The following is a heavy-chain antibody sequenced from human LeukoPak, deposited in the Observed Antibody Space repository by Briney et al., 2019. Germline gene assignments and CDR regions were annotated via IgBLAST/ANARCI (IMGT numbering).Heavy chain of an antibody. Sequence: SETLSLTCTVSGGSISSSSYYWGWIRQPPGKGLEWIGSIYYSGSTYYNPSLKSRVPISVDTSKNQFSLKLSSVTAADTAVYYCARRDATVTTLPFDYWGQGTLVTVSS. CDR1: GGSISSSSYY. D-gene: IGHD4-17*01. CDR2: IYYSGST. V-gene: IGHV4-39*01. J-gene: IGHJ4*02. CDR3: ARRDATVTTLPFDY.